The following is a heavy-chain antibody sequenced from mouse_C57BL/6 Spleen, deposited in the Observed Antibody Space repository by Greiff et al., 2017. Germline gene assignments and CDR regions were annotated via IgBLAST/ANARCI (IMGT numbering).Heavy chain of an antibody. D-gene: IGHD1-1*01. V-gene: IGHV14-1*01. CDR2: IDPEAGDT. CDR3: TSNYGSPYAMDY. J-gene: IGHJ4*01. CDR1: GFNIKDYY. Sequence: VQLQQSGAELVRPGASVKLSCTASGFNIKDYYMHWVKQRPEQGLEWIGRIDPEAGDTEYAPKFQGKATMTADTSSNTAYLQLSSLTSEDTAVYYCTSNYGSPYAMDYWGQGTSVTVSS.